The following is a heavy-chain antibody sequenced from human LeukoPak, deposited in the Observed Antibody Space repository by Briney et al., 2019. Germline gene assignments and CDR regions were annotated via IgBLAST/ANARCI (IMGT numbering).Heavy chain of an antibody. Sequence: ASVKVSCKASGYTFTSYYMHWVRQAPGQGLEWMGWINPNSGGTNYAQKFQGRVTMTRDTSISTAYMELSRLRSDDTAVYYCARVAITMVRRVEDWFDPWGQGTLVTVSP. D-gene: IGHD3-10*01. CDR3: ARVAITMVRRVEDWFDP. CDR2: INPNSGGT. CDR1: GYTFTSYY. V-gene: IGHV1-2*02. J-gene: IGHJ5*02.